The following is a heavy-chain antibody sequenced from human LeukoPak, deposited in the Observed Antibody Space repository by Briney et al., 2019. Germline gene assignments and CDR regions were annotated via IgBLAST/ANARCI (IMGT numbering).Heavy chain of an antibody. J-gene: IGHJ3*02. V-gene: IGHV3-48*02. CDR1: GFTFNNYN. Sequence: GGSLRLSCAASGFTFNNYNMNWVRQAPGKGLEWVSYISSGSSTKYYADPVKGRFTISRDNAKNSLYLQMNSLRDKDTAVYYCARDRWELGAFDIWGQGTMVTVSS. CDR3: ARDRWELGAFDI. CDR2: ISSGSSTK. D-gene: IGHD1-26*01.